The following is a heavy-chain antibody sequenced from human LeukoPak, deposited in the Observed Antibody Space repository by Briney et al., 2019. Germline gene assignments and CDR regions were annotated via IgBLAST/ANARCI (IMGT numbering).Heavy chain of an antibody. J-gene: IGHJ4*02. CDR3: AREGSYYGNYFDY. V-gene: IGHV4-61*01. CDR2: IYYSGST. CDR1: GVSVSSGSYY. D-gene: IGHD1-26*01. Sequence: SETLSLTCIVSGVSVSSGSYYWSWLRQPPGKGLEWIGYIYYSGSTNYNPSLKSRVTISVDTSKNQFSLKLSSVTAADTAVYYCAREGSYYGNYFDYWGQGTLVTVSS.